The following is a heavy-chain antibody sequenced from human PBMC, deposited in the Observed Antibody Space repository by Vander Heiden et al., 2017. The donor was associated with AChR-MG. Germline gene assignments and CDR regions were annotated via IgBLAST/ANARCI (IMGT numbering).Heavy chain of an antibody. CDR1: GGSLSSSSYY. Sequence: QLQLQESGPVLVKPSETLSLTCTVPGGSLSSSSYYWGWIRQPPGKGLEWIGSIYYSGSTYYNPSLKSRVTISVDTSKNKFSLKLSSVTAADTAVYYCARRELVPNWFDPWCQGTLVTVSS. J-gene: IGHJ5*02. V-gene: IGHV4-39*01. D-gene: IGHD6-13*01. CDR3: ARRELVPNWFDP. CDR2: IYYSGST.